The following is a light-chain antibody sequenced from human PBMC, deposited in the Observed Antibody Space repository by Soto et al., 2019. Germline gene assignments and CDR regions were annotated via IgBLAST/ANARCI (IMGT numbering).Light chain of an antibody. CDR2: KVS. Sequence: QSVLTQPASVSGSPGQSITISCTGTSSDIGAYNYVSWYQQHPGKAPKVMIYKVSNRPSGVSDRFSGSKSANTASLTISGLQAEDEADYYCSSYSSSSSLYVFGTGTKLTVL. CDR3: SSYSSSSSLYV. V-gene: IGLV2-14*01. CDR1: SSDIGAYNY. J-gene: IGLJ1*01.